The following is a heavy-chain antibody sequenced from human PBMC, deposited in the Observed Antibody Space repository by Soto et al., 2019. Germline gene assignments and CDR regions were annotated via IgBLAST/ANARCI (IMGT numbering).Heavy chain of an antibody. CDR1: DGSVTGYC. V-gene: IGHV4-59*02. CDR3: ARGPDYSKVGY. J-gene: IGHJ4*02. CDR2: IDYNGIA. Sequence: SETLSLTCSVSDGSVTGYCWSWIRQPSGKGLEWIGCIDYNGIAHYNPSLTSRVTMSLDTSNKHFSLKLSSVTTTDTAVYYCARGPDYSKVGYWGQGTLVTVS. D-gene: IGHD4-4*01.